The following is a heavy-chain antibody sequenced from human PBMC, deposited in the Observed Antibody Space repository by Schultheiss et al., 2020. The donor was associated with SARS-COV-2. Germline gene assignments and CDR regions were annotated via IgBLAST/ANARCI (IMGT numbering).Heavy chain of an antibody. D-gene: IGHD3-22*01. V-gene: IGHV3-66*01. CDR3: ARSLGGYYDSSGGTAY. CDR2: IYSGGST. J-gene: IGHJ4*02. CDR1: GFTVSSNY. Sequence: GGSLRLSCAASGFTVSSNYMSWVRQAPGKGLEWVSVIYSGGSTYYADSVKGRFTISRDNSKNTLYLQMNSLRAEDTAVYYCARSLGGYYDSSGGTAYWGQGTLVTVSS.